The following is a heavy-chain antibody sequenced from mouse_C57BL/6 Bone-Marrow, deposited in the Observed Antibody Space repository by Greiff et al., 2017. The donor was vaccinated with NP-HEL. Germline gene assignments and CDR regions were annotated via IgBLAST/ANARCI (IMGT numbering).Heavy chain of an antibody. Sequence: EVQLVESGGDLVKPGGSLKLSCAASGFTFSSYGMSWVRQTPDKRLEWVATISSGGSYTYYPDSVKGRFTISRDNAKNTLYLQMSSLKSEDTAMYYCARPLITTVVAKRDYYAMDYWGQGTSVTVSS. CDR2: ISSGGSYT. CDR3: ARPLITTVVAKRDYYAMDY. J-gene: IGHJ4*01. V-gene: IGHV5-6*01. CDR1: GFTFSSYG. D-gene: IGHD1-1*01.